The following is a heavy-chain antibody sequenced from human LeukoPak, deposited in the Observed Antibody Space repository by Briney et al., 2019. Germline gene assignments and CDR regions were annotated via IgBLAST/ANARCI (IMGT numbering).Heavy chain of an antibody. CDR1: GGSFSGYY. J-gene: IGHJ5*02. V-gene: IGHV4-34*01. Sequence: SETLSLTCAVYGGSFSGYYWSWTRQPPGKGLEWIGEINHSGSTNYNPSLKSRVTISVDTSKNQFSLKLSSVTAADTAVYYCARVDYGGPIDPWGQGTLVTVSS. CDR2: INHSGST. CDR3: ARVDYGGPIDP. D-gene: IGHD4-23*01.